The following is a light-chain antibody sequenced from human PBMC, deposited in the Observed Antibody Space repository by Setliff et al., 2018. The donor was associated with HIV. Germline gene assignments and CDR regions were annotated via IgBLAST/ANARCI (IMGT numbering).Light chain of an antibody. CDR1: SSDIDTYNR. Sequence: QSVLAQPPSASGSPGQSVTVPCTGTSSDIDTYNRVSWYQQPPGTAPKLLIYEVINRPSGVPDRFSGSKSGNTASLTISGLQAEDEADYYCSSYTSSSTYVFGTGTKVTVL. V-gene: IGLV2-18*02. CDR2: EVI. CDR3: SSYTSSSTYV. J-gene: IGLJ1*01.